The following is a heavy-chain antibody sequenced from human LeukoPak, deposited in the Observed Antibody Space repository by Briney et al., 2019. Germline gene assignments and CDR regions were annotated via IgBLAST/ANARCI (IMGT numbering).Heavy chain of an antibody. V-gene: IGHV3-21*01. CDR1: GFTFNTYN. J-gene: IGHJ4*02. Sequence: GGSLRLSCAASGFTFNTYNMNWVRQAPGKGLEWVSSISSSGTYIFYADSVKGRFTISRDNAKNSLYLHMNSLRAEDTAVYYCATINGDYDYFDYWGQGTLVTVSS. D-gene: IGHD4-17*01. CDR3: ATINGDYDYFDY. CDR2: ISSSGTYI.